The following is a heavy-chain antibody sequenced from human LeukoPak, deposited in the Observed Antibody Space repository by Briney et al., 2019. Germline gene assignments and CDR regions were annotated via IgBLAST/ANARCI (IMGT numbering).Heavy chain of an antibody. CDR3: ARVGCSSSSCNVSYYYHYYYMDV. CDR1: GGSFTGYY. Sequence: PSETLSLTCAVYGGSFTGYYWTWIRQPPGEGLEWIGEINHRGSTHYNPSLKSRVTISVDTSKNQFSLKVSSVTAADTAVYYCARVGCSSSSCNVSYYYHYYYMDVWGKGTTVTVSS. V-gene: IGHV4-34*01. D-gene: IGHD2-2*01. CDR2: INHRGST. J-gene: IGHJ6*03.